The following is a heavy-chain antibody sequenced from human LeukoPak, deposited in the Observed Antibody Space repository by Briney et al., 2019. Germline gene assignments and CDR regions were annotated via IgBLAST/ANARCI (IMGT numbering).Heavy chain of an antibody. V-gene: IGHV4-59*01. CDR3: ARDSPLTRYLFDY. CDR1: GGSISSYD. D-gene: IGHD3-9*01. Sequence: PSETLSLTCTVSGGSISSYDWSWIRQPPGKGLEWIGYIYYSGSTNYNPSLKRRVTISVDTSKNQFFVKVSSGTGADTAVYYCARDSPLTRYLFDYWGQGTLLTVSS. CDR2: IYYSGST. J-gene: IGHJ4*02.